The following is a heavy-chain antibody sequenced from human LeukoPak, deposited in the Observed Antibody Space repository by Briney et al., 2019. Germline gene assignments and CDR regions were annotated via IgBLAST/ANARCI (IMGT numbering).Heavy chain of an antibody. V-gene: IGHV1-2*02. CDR1: GYTFTGYY. J-gene: IGHJ4*02. Sequence: AAVKVSCKAPGYTFTGYYMHWVRQAPGQGLEWMGWINPNSGGTNYAQKFQGRVTMTRDTSISTAYMELSRLRSDDTAVYYCARAEGIVGAPVDYWGQGTLVTVSS. CDR2: INPNSGGT. CDR3: ARAEGIVGAPVDY. D-gene: IGHD1-26*01.